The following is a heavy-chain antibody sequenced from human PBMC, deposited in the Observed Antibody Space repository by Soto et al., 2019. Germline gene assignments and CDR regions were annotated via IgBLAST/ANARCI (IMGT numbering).Heavy chain of an antibody. Sequence: GGSLRLSCAASGFTFSSYAMTWVRQAPGKGLEWVSTLSSSAGSTYYADSVKGRFTISRDNSKNTLYLQMNSLRAEDTAVYYCAKATRTYYYYMDVWGKGTTVTVSS. CDR3: AKATRTYYYYMDV. CDR2: LSSSAGST. CDR1: GFTFSSYA. J-gene: IGHJ6*03. V-gene: IGHV3-23*01.